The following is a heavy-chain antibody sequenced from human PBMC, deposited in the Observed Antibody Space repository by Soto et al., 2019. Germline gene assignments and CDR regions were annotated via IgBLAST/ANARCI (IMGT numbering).Heavy chain of an antibody. CDR2: INPNGGST. J-gene: IGHJ4*02. Sequence: QVQLVQSGAEVKRPGASVKVSCKASGYTFTTYYMHWVRQAPGQGLEWLGIINPNGGSTTYAQKFQGRVTMTRDTSTSTVYLELRSLRSEDTAVYYCARAGYCSGGTCFHGNCDYWGQGSVVTVSA. CDR3: ARAGYCSGGTCFHGNCDY. V-gene: IGHV1-46*01. D-gene: IGHD2-15*01. CDR1: GYTFTTYY.